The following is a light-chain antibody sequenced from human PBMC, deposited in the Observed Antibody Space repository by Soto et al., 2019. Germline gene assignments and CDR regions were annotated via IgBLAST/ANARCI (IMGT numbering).Light chain of an antibody. Sequence: EIGMTQSPATLSVSPGERATLSCRASQSVSSNLAWYQQKPGQAPRLLIYGASTRATGIPARFSGSGSGTEVTLTISGLQPEDFATYYCQQSYSPPRTFGPGTKV. CDR3: QQSYSPPRT. J-gene: IGKJ1*01. V-gene: IGKV3-15*01. CDR1: QSVSSN. CDR2: GAS.